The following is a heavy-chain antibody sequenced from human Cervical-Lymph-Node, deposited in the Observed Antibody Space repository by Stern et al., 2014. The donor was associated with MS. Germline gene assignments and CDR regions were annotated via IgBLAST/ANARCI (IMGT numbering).Heavy chain of an antibody. CDR2: IWYDGINQ. J-gene: IGHJ4*02. CDR3: TRGRTTMALDY. CDR1: GFIFSNYG. D-gene: IGHD1-1*01. V-gene: IGHV3-33*01. Sequence: VQLVESGGGVVQPGRSLRLSCAASGFIFSNYGMHWVRQAPGKGLEWVAIIWYDGINQYYADSVKGRFSISRDNSKNTLYLQMNSLRAEDTGVYYCTRGRTTMALDYWGQGTLVTVSS.